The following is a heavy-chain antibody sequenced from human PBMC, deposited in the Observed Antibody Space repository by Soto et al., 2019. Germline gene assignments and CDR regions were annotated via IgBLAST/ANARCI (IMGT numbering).Heavy chain of an antibody. J-gene: IGHJ4*02. Sequence: QMQLVQSGPEVKKPGTSVKVSCKASGFTFTSSAVQWVRQARGQRLEWIGWIVVGSGSTDYAQKFQERVTLTRDMTTSTAYMELISLRSEETAVYYCAADKGYSYGYGSYWGQGTLVTVSS. CDR3: AADKGYSYGYGSY. V-gene: IGHV1-58*01. CDR2: IVVGSGST. CDR1: GFTFTSSA. D-gene: IGHD5-18*01.